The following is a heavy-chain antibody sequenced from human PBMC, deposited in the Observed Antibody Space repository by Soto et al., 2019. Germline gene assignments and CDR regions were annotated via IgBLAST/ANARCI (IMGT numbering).Heavy chain of an antibody. CDR3: ASSYASGYRAFDY. V-gene: IGHV1-69*02. CDR2: VNPIVNMS. D-gene: IGHD3-16*01. Sequence: QVQLVQSGAEVKRPGSSVKVSCKASGDTFNFYSINWVRQAPGVGLEWMGRVNPIVNMSNYAQKFQGRGTMTEDKRTSTGYMELSSLSSEDTAIYYCASSYASGYRAFDYWGQGALVTVSS. J-gene: IGHJ4*02. CDR1: GDTFNFYS.